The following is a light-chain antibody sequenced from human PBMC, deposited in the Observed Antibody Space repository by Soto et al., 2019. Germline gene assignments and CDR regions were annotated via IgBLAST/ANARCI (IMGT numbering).Light chain of an antibody. CDR2: GAS. J-gene: IGKJ1*01. Sequence: EIVLTQSPGTLSLSPGERATLSCRASQSVSYSYLAWYQQIPGQAPRLLIYGASTRATGIPARFSGSGSGTEFTLTISSLQSEDFAVYYCQQYNNWPRTFGQGTKV. CDR3: QQYNNWPRT. CDR1: QSVSYSY. V-gene: IGKV3-15*01.